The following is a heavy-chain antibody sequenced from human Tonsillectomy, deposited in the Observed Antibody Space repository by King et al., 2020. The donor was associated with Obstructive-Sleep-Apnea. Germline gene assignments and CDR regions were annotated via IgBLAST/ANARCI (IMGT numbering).Heavy chain of an antibody. V-gene: IGHV4-34*01. CDR1: GGSFSGYY. CDR2: ITHSGST. D-gene: IGHD6-13*01. CDR3: ARGGWGSSGPFDY. J-gene: IGHJ4*02. Sequence: VQLQQWGAGLLKPSETLSLTCAVYGGSFSGYYWSWIRQPPGKGLEWIGEITHSGSTNYNPSLKNRVTISLDTSKNQFSLELSSVTAVDTAVYYGARGGWGSSGPFDYWGQGTLVTGSS.